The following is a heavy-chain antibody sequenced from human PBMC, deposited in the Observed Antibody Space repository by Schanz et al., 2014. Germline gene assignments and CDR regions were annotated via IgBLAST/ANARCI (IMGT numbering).Heavy chain of an antibody. V-gene: IGHV3-33*08. CDR2: IGYDGSEK. Sequence: VQLLESGGGLVQPGESLRLSCAASGFSFSTYGMTWVRQAPGKGLEWVANIGYDGSEKYYVDSVKGRFTISRDNSKNTLFLQMNTLRAEDTAVYYCAREDCSATSCYFRYWGQGTLVTVSS. CDR1: GFSFSTYG. J-gene: IGHJ4*02. D-gene: IGHD2-21*01. CDR3: AREDCSATSCYFRY.